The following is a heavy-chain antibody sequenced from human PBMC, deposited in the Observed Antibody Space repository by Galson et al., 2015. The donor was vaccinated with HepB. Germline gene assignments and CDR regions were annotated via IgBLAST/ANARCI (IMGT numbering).Heavy chain of an antibody. CDR3: TTSPQQLTPYYYYYGMDV. CDR1: GFTFSNAW. Sequence: SLRLSCAASGFTFSNAWMSWVRQAPGKGLEWVGRIKSKTGGGTTDYAAPVKGRFTISRDDSKNTLYLQMNSLKTEDTAVYYCTTSPQQLTPYYYYYGMDVWGQGTTVTVSS. J-gene: IGHJ6*02. D-gene: IGHD6-13*01. CDR2: IKSKTGGGTT. V-gene: IGHV3-15*01.